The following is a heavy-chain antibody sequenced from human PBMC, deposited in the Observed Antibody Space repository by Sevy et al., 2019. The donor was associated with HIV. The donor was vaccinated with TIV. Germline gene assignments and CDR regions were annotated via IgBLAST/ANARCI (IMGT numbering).Heavy chain of an antibody. J-gene: IGHJ4*02. Sequence: ASVKVSCKASGYTFTGYYMHWVRQAPGQGLEWMGWINPNSGGTNYAQKFQGRVTMTRDTSISTAYMEVSRLRSDDTAVYYCAREAVAGNRFDYWGQGTLVTVSS. D-gene: IGHD6-19*01. CDR2: INPNSGGT. CDR3: AREAVAGNRFDY. V-gene: IGHV1-2*02. CDR1: GYTFTGYY.